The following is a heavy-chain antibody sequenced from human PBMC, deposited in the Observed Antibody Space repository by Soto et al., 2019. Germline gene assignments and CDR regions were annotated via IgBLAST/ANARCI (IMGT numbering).Heavy chain of an antibody. CDR1: GFTFDDYA. CDR2: ISWNSGSI. Sequence: GGSLRLSCAASGFTFDDYAMHWVRQAPGKGLEWVSGISWNSGSIGYADSVKGRFTISRDNAKNSLYLQMNSLRAEDTALYYCAKGIAAAGTSWFDPWGQGTLVTVSS. CDR3: AKGIAAAGTSWFDP. V-gene: IGHV3-9*01. J-gene: IGHJ5*02. D-gene: IGHD6-13*01.